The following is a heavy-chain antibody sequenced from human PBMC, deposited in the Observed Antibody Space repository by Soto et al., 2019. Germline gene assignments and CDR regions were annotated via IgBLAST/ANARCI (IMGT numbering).Heavy chain of an antibody. J-gene: IGHJ6*02. CDR3: ARLADLYYYYGMDA. V-gene: IGHV5-51*03. CDR2: IYPGDSDT. CDR1: GYRFTIYL. Sequence: GAALKLSCTVSGYRFTIYLIGCVRQMPGKGLEWMGIIYPGDSDTRYSPSFQGQVTISADKSISTAYLQWSSLKASHTAMYYCARLADLYYYYGMDAWGQGTTGTVAS.